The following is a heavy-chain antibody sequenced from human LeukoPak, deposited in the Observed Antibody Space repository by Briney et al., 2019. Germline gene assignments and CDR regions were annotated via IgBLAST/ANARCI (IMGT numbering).Heavy chain of an antibody. CDR2: INHSGST. Sequence: SETLSLTCAVHGGSSSGYYWSWIRQPPGKGLEWIGEINHSGSTNYNPSLKSRVTISVDTSKNQFSLKLSSVTAADTAVYYCARGRNYYVLDYWGQGTLVTVSS. CDR3: ARGRNYYVLDY. V-gene: IGHV4-34*01. J-gene: IGHJ4*02. D-gene: IGHD3-10*02. CDR1: GGSSSGYY.